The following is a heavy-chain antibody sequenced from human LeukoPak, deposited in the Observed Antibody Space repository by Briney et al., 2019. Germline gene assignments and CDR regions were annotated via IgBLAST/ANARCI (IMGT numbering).Heavy chain of an antibody. J-gene: IGHJ4*02. Sequence: SETLSLTCTVSGGSISSYYWSWIRQPPGKGLEWIGYIYYSGSTNYNPSLKSRVTISVDTSKNQFSLKLSSVTAADTAVYYCARLDDITGTTFDYWGQGTLVTVSS. CDR3: ARLDDITGTTFDY. CDR1: GGSISSYY. CDR2: IYYSGST. V-gene: IGHV4-59*13. D-gene: IGHD1-20*01.